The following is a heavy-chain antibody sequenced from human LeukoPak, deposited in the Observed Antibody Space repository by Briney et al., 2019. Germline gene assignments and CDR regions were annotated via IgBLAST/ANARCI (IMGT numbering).Heavy chain of an antibody. CDR2: ISGSGGST. CDR3: AKVTSSGWYGAFDI. CDR1: GFTFSSYA. D-gene: IGHD6-19*01. V-gene: IGHV3-23*01. Sequence: GGSLRLSCAASGFTFSSYAMSWVRQAPGKGLEWVSAISGSGGSTYYADSVKGRFTISRDNSKNTLYLQMNGLRAEDTAAYYCAKVTSSGWYGAFDIWGQGTMVTVSS. J-gene: IGHJ3*02.